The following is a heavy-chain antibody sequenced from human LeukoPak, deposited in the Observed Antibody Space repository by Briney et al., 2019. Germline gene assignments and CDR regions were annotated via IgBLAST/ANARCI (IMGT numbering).Heavy chain of an antibody. J-gene: IGHJ6*02. CDR1: GGSISSGGYS. V-gene: IGHV4-30-2*01. CDR2: IYHSGST. Sequence: SETLSLTCAVSGGSISSGGYSWSWIRQPPGKGLEWIGYIYHSGSTYYNPSLKSRVTISVDSSKNQFSLKLSSVTAADTAVYYCARTYSGWYGPHYGMDVWGQGTTVTVSS. CDR3: ARTYSGWYGPHYGMDV. D-gene: IGHD6-19*01.